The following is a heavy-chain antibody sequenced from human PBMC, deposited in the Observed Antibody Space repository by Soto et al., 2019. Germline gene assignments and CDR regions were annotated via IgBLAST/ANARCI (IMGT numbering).Heavy chain of an antibody. J-gene: IGHJ4*02. CDR3: ARVYSGSYSDY. D-gene: IGHD1-26*01. CDR2: IHYGGNA. Sequence: SETLSLTCTVSGGSVNTYNLFWAWVRQPPGKGLEWIASIHYGGNAYYSPSLTTRVTISRDTSKNRVSLELRSVTAADTAVYYCARVYSGSYSDYWGQGTLVTVSS. V-gene: IGHV4-39*01. CDR1: GGSVNTYNLF.